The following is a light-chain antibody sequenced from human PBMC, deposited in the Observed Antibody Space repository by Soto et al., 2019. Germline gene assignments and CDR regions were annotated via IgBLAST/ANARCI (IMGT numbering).Light chain of an antibody. CDR1: SSNIGAGYD. CDR3: QSYDSSLSGVV. Sequence: QSVLTQPPSVSGAPGXRVTISCTGSSSNIGAGYDVHWYQQLPGTAPKLLIYGNSNRPSGVPDRFSGSKSGTSASLAITGLQAEDEADYYCQSYDSSLSGVVFGGGTQLTVL. V-gene: IGLV1-40*01. J-gene: IGLJ2*01. CDR2: GNS.